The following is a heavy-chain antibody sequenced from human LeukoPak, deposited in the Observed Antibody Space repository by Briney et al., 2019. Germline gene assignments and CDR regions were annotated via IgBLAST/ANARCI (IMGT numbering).Heavy chain of an antibody. CDR3: ARVPRPRDPTSSAAHQPFDY. J-gene: IGHJ4*02. Sequence: GASVKVSCKASGYTFTGYYMHWVRQAPGQGPEWMGWIIPNGGGTKYAQKFQDRVTMTRDTSINTAYMELSGLRPDDTAVYYCARVPRPRDPTSSAAHQPFDYWGQGTLVTVSS. CDR1: GYTFTGYY. D-gene: IGHD2-2*01. CDR2: IIPNGGGT. V-gene: IGHV1-2*02.